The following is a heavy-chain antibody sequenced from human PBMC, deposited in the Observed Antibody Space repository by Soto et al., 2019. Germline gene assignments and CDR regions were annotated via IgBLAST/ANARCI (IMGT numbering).Heavy chain of an antibody. CDR1: GFTFSSYG. V-gene: IGHV3-30*18. CDR3: AKDRGSSGDTKYYYYYYGMDV. J-gene: IGHJ6*02. Sequence: GSLRLSCAASGFTFSSYGMHWVRQAPGKGLEWVAVISYDGSNKYYADSVKGRFTISRDNSKNTLYLQMNSLRTEDTAVYYCAKDRGSSGDTKYYYYYYGMDVWGQGTTVTVYS. D-gene: IGHD6-19*01. CDR2: ISYDGSNK.